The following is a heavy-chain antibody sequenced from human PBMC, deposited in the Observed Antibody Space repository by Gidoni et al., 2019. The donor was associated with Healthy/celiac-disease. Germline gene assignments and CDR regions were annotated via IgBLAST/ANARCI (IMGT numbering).Heavy chain of an antibody. CDR2: IYYSGST. Sequence: QVQLQESGPGLVKPSQTLSLPCTVSGGPISSGGYYWSWIRQHPGKGLEWIGYIYYSGSTYYNPSLKSRVTISVDTSKNQFSLKLSSVTAADTAVYYCARARKGTVTGNWFDPWGQGTLVTVSS. V-gene: IGHV4-31*03. CDR3: ARARKGTVTGNWFDP. CDR1: GGPISSGGYY. D-gene: IGHD4-17*01. J-gene: IGHJ5*02.